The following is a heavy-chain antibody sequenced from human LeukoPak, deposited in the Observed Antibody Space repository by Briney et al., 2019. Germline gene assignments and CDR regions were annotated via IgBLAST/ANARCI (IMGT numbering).Heavy chain of an antibody. CDR3: AREQSPGIAAAGTFDY. J-gene: IGHJ4*02. CDR1: GYTFTSYG. CDR2: ISAYNGNT. Sequence: ASVKVSCKASGYTFTSYGISWVRQAPGQGLEWMGWISAYNGNTNYAQKLQGRVTMTTDTSTGTAYMELRSLRSDDTAVYYCAREQSPGIAAAGTFDYWGQGTLVTVSS. D-gene: IGHD6-13*01. V-gene: IGHV1-18*01.